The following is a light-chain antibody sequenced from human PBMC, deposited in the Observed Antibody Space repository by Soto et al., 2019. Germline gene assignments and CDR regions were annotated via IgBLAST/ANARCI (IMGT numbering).Light chain of an antibody. V-gene: IGKV3-20*01. Sequence: EIVLTQSPGTLSLSPGERATLSCRASQSVSSSYLAWYQQKPGQAPRLLIYGASSRATGIPDRFSGSGSGPDFTLTISRLEPEDFAVYYCQQYGSSPRTFGQGTKVEI. CDR3: QQYGSSPRT. CDR2: GAS. J-gene: IGKJ1*01. CDR1: QSVSSSY.